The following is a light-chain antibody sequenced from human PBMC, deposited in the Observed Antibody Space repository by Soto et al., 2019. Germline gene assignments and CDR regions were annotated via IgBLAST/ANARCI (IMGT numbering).Light chain of an antibody. CDR2: NAS. CDR3: QQYNNWPPYT. V-gene: IGKV3-15*01. J-gene: IGKJ2*01. CDR1: QSVSSK. Sequence: DTLMTQSPATLSVSPGERATLSCRASQSVSSKLVWYQQKPGQAPRLLIYNASTRATDIPARFSGSGSGTELTLSISSLQSEDFAVYYCQQYNNWPPYTFGQGTKLEI.